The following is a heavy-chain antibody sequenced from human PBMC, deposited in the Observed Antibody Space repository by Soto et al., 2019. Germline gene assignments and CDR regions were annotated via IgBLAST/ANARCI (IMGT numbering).Heavy chain of an antibody. CDR2: INPSGGST. D-gene: IGHD1-26*01. J-gene: IGHJ3*02. CDR1: GYTFTSYG. V-gene: IGHV1-46*03. CDR3: ARGGGSYTEATAYAFDI. Sequence: GASVKVSCKASGYTFTSYGISWVRQAPGQGLEWMGIINPSGGSTSYAQKFQGRVTMTRDTSTSTVYMELSSLRSEDTAVYYCARGGGSYTEATAYAFDIWGQGTMVTVSS.